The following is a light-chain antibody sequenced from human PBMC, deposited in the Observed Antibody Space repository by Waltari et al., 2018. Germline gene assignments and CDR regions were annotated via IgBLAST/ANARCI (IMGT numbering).Light chain of an antibody. CDR1: QNLLSSSNNKNF. CDR2: WAS. Sequence: DIVMTPSPSTLPVSLGERATINCKSSQNLLSSSNNKNFLAWFQQRPGQSPKLLIYWASTRQSGVPDRFSGSESGTNFTLTISSLQPEDFATYYCQQSYSTPFTFGPGTKVDIK. CDR3: QQSYSTPFT. J-gene: IGKJ3*01. V-gene: IGKV4-1*01.